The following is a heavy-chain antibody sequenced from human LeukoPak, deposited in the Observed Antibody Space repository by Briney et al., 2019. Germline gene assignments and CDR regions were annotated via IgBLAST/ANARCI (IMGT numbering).Heavy chain of an antibody. CDR3: ARGNTGYDGNYYYYMDV. CDR2: ISGSGGST. J-gene: IGHJ6*03. V-gene: IGHV3-23*01. CDR1: GFTFSSYG. Sequence: PGGSLRLSCAASGFTFSSYGMSWVRQAPGKGLEWVSAISGSGGSTYYADSVKGRFTISRDNSKNTLYLQMNSLRAEDTAVYYCARGNTGYDGNYYYYMDVWGKGTTVTISS. D-gene: IGHD5-12*01.